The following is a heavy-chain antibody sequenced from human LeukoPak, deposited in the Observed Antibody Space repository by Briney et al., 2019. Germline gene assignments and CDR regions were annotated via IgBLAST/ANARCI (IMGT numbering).Heavy chain of an antibody. Sequence: GGSLRLSCAAPGFTFSSYSMNWARQAPGKGLEWVSSISSSSSYIYYADSVKGRFTISRDNAKNSLYLQMNSLRAEDTAVYYCARLRQRLSNAFDIWGQGTMVTVSS. CDR3: ARLRQRLSNAFDI. CDR2: ISSSSSYI. V-gene: IGHV3-21*01. CDR1: GFTFSSYS. J-gene: IGHJ3*02. D-gene: IGHD6-25*01.